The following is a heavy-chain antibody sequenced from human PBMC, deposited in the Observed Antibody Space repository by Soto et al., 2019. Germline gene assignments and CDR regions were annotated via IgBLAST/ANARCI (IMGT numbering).Heavy chain of an antibody. J-gene: IGHJ5*02. CDR2: VYHSWST. Sequence: SGTLSLTCTASGFTISSDYLNWIRQPPGKGLEWIGYVYHSWSTKYNLSLKSRVTISVDTSKNQLSLKLSSVTAADTAVYYCASFGARPYGKWFDPWGQGTVVTVSS. D-gene: IGHD3-10*01. CDR3: ASFGARPYGKWFDP. CDR1: GFTISSDY. V-gene: IGHV4-59*01.